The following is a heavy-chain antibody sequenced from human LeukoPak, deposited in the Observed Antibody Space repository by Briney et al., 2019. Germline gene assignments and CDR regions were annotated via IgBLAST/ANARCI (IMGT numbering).Heavy chain of an antibody. V-gene: IGHV4-59*08. D-gene: IGHD6-19*01. CDR2: IYYTGKI. CDR1: GGSINSHY. Sequence: PSETLSLTCAVSGGSINSHYWGWIRQPPGKGLQWIGDIYYTGKINYNSSLKSRVTITLDTSKDHLSLNLTSVLAADTAIYYCVRRDTGWNYFDYWGQGILVTVSS. J-gene: IGHJ4*02. CDR3: VRRDTGWNYFDY.